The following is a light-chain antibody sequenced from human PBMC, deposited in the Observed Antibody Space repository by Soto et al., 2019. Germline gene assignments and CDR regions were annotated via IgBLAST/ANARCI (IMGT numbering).Light chain of an antibody. CDR1: QSISSW. J-gene: IGKJ2*01. V-gene: IGKV1-5*01. CDR3: QQYNSYSGMYT. CDR2: DAS. Sequence: DIQMTQSPSTLSASVGDRVTITCRASQSISSWLAWYQQKPGKAPKLLIYDASSLESGVPSRFSGSGSGTEFTLTISSLQPDDVATYYCQQYNSYSGMYTFGQGTKLEIK.